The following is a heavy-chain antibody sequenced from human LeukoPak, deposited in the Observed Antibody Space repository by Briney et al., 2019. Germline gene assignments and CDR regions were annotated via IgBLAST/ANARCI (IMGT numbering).Heavy chain of an antibody. D-gene: IGHD6-19*01. V-gene: IGHV4-59*12. CDR3: ARVGIAVAVDY. CDR1: GGSISSYY. J-gene: IGHJ4*02. Sequence: SETLSLTCTVSGGSISSYYWSWIRQPPGKGLEWIGYIYYSGSTNYNPSLKSRVTISVDTSKTQFSLKLSSVTAADTAVYYCARVGIAVAVDYWGQGTLVTVSS. CDR2: IYYSGST.